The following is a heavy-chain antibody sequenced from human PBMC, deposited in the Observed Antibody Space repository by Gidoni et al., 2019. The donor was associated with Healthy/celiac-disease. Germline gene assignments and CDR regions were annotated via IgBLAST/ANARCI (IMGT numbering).Heavy chain of an antibody. CDR2: ISSSSSYI. Sequence: EVQLVESGGGLVKPGGSLRLSCAASGFTFSSYSMNWVRQAPGKGLEWVSSISSSSSYIYYADSVKGRFTISRDNAKNSLYLQMNSLRAEDTAVYYCASRLVGATTGDFDYWGQGTLVTVSS. CDR1: GFTFSSYS. D-gene: IGHD1-26*01. J-gene: IGHJ4*02. V-gene: IGHV3-21*01. CDR3: ASRLVGATTGDFDY.